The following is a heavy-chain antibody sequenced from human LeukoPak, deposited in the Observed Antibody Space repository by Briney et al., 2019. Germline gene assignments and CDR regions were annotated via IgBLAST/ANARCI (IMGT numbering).Heavy chain of an antibody. CDR3: ARDSSAAGTFDY. D-gene: IGHD6-13*01. J-gene: IGHJ4*02. V-gene: IGHV4-4*07. Sequence: SETLSLTCTVSGGSISSYYWSWIWQPAGKGLEWIGRIYTSGSTNYNPSLKSRVTMSVDTSKNQFSLKLSSVTAADTAVYYCARDSSAAGTFDYWGQGTLVTVSS. CDR1: GGSISSYY. CDR2: IYTSGST.